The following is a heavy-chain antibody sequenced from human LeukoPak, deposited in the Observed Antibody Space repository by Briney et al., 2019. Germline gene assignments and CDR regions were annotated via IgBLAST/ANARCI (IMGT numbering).Heavy chain of an antibody. CDR1: GYSIRSGYY. J-gene: IGHJ4*02. CDR3: ASFLAAAHIDY. CDR2: INHSGNT. Sequence: SETLSLTCTVSGYSIRSGYYWGWIRQPPGKGLEWIGSINHSGNTYYNPSLKGRVTIPVDTSKNQFSLRLSSVTAADTAVYYCASFLAAAHIDYWGQGTLVTVSS. V-gene: IGHV4-38-2*02. D-gene: IGHD6-13*01.